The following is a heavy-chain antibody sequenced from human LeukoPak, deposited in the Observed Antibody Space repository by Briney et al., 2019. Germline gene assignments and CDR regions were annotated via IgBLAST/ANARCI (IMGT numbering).Heavy chain of an antibody. CDR3: VRLQPNTGEWAFDI. D-gene: IGHD1-1*01. V-gene: IGHV4-59*01. Sequence: PSETLSLTCTVSGGSIISYHWSWIRQPSGKGLEWIGHIFYSGSTNYNPYLKSRVTISVDTSNNQFSLKLSSVTAADTAVYHCVRLQPNTGEWAFDIWGQGTMVSVSS. J-gene: IGHJ3*02. CDR2: IFYSGST. CDR1: GGSIISYH.